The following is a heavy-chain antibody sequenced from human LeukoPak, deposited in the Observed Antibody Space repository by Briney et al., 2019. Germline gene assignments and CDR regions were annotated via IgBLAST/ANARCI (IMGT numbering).Heavy chain of an antibody. CDR3: ARNRGIAVDEAYFDY. CDR2: IYYSGST. D-gene: IGHD6-19*01. J-gene: IGHJ4*02. CDR1: GGSISSSSYY. Sequence: SETLSLTCTVSGGSISSSSYYWGWIRQPPGKGLEWIGSIYYSGSTYYNPSLKSRVTISVDTSKNQFSLKRSSVTASDTAVYYCARNRGIAVDEAYFDYWGQGTLVTVSS. V-gene: IGHV4-39*01.